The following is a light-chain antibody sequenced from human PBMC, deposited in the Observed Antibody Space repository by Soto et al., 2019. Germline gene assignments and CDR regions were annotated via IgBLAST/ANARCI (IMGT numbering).Light chain of an antibody. Sequence: DIQMTQSPSFVSASVGDRVTITCRARQGISRWLAWYQQSTEKAPELLIYGASSLQSGVTSRFRGSGSWTDFTLTISTLQPEDSATYYCQQANSFPLTLGQGTRLQIK. V-gene: IGKV1-12*01. J-gene: IGKJ5*01. CDR2: GAS. CDR3: QQANSFPLT. CDR1: QGISRW.